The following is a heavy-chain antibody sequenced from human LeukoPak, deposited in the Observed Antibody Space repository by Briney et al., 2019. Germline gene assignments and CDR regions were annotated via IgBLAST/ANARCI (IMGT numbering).Heavy chain of an antibody. Sequence: SVKVSCKASGGTFSSYAISWVRQAPGQGLEWMGGIIPIFGTANYAQKFQGRVTITADESTSTAYMELSSLRSEDTAVYYCARTYCGGDCYSSRGWLDPWGQGTLVTVSS. V-gene: IGHV1-69*13. CDR1: GGTFSSYA. CDR3: ARTYCGGDCYSSRGWLDP. J-gene: IGHJ5*02. D-gene: IGHD2-21*02. CDR2: IIPIFGTA.